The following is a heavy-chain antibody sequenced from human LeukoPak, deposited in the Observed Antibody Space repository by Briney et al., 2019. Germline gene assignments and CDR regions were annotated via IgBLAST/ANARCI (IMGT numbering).Heavy chain of an antibody. CDR3: ARGSPPRRNYDSRGYYSYYFDY. V-gene: IGHV1-2*02. D-gene: IGHD3-22*01. CDR1: GYPFTDYF. Sequence: ASVKVSCKASGYPFTDYFIHWVRQAPGQGLEWVGWINSNSGGTNSAQKFQGRVTMTRDTSISTAFMELNRLTSDDTAVYYCARGSPPRRNYDSRGYYSYYFDYWGQGTLVTVSS. CDR2: INSNSGGT. J-gene: IGHJ4*02.